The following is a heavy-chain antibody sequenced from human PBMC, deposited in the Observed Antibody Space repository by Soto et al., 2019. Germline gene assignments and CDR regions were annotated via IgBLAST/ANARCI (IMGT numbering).Heavy chain of an antibody. J-gene: IGHJ1*01. D-gene: IGHD2-15*01. CDR2: VNPSGGST. V-gene: IGHV1-46*01. CDR3: AREENCSGGTCYSEYFHR. Sequence: ASVKGSCKASGYLFTAYSMHWVRLAPGQGLELMGVVNPSGGSTKYAQNFQGRVTMTRDTSTTTIYMELSSLRSDDTAIYYCAREENCSGGTCYSEYFHRWGQGTLVTVYS. CDR1: GYLFTAYS.